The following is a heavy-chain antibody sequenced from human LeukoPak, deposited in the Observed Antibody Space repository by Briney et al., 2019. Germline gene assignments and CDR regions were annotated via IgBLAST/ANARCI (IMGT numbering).Heavy chain of an antibody. J-gene: IGHJ4*02. V-gene: IGHV3-66*01. CDR2: IYSGGST. CDR3: ARAPLILTGYYGFDY. CDR1: GFTVSSNY. D-gene: IGHD3-9*01. Sequence: PGGSLRLSCAASGFTVSSNYMSWVRQAPGKRLEWVSVIYSGGSTYFADSVKGRFTISRDISKNTLYLQMNSLRAEDTAVYYCARAPLILTGYYGFDYWGQGTLVTVSS.